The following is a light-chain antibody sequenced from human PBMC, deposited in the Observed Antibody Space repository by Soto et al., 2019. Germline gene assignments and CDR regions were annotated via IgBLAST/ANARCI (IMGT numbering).Light chain of an antibody. CDR1: QSVSVNS. J-gene: IGKJ3*01. CDR2: AAS. CDR3: QQYGGSPFT. V-gene: IGKV3-20*01. Sequence: EIVLTQSPGTLSLSPGERATLSCRASQSVSVNSLAWYQQKGGQAPRLLIYAASTRATGVTDRFSGTGSGTDFALTISRLETDDSAVYSCQQYGGSPFTFGPGTKVDIK.